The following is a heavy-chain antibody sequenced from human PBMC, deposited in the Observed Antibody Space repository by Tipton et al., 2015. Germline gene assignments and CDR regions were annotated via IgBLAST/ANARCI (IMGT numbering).Heavy chain of an antibody. J-gene: IGHJ6*02. D-gene: IGHD3-10*01. CDR2: IYYSGST. Sequence: TLSLTCTVSGGSISTVGYYWSWIRHHPGKGLEWIGYIYYSGSTYYNPSLKSRVTISVDTSKKQFSLKLRSVTAADTAVYYCARFRVFKQGGGMDVWGQGTTVTVSS. CDR1: GGSISTVGYY. CDR3: ARFRVFKQGGGMDV. V-gene: IGHV4-31*03.